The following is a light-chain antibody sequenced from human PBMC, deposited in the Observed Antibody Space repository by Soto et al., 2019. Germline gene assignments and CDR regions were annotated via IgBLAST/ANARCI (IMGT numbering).Light chain of an antibody. CDR3: QQAKNFPWT. J-gene: IGKJ1*01. Sequence: DIQMAQSPSSVSASVGDRVTITCRASQGISSSLAWYQQRPGKAPKLLIYVASNLQNEVPSRFSGSGSGTDFTLTISSLQPEDVATYYCQQAKNFPWTFGQGTRVEIK. CDR1: QGISSS. CDR2: VAS. V-gene: IGKV1-12*01.